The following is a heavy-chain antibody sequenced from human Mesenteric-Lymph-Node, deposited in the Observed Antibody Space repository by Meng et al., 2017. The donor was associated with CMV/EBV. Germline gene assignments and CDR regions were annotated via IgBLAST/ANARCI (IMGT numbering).Heavy chain of an antibody. J-gene: IGHJ3*02. CDR3: ARDRGNSGWYYAFDI. CDR2: IYYSGST. V-gene: IGHV4-39*07. D-gene: IGHD6-19*01. CDR1: GGSISSSSYY. Sequence: GSLRLSCTVSGGSISSSSYYWGWIRQPPGKGLEWIGSIYYSGSTYYNPSLKSRVTISVDTSKNQFSLKLSSVTAADTAMYYCARDRGNSGWYYAFDIWGQGTMVTVSS.